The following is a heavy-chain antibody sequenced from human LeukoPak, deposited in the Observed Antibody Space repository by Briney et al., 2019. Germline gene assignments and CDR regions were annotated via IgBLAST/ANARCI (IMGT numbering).Heavy chain of an antibody. Sequence: GGSLRLSCAASGFTFSSYAMHWVRQAPGKGLEYVSAISSNGGGTYYANSVKGRFTISRDNSKNTLYLQMGSLRAEDMAVYYCARVTGPRDYWGQGTLVTVSS. CDR1: GFTFSSYA. CDR2: ISSNGGGT. J-gene: IGHJ4*02. V-gene: IGHV3-64*01. CDR3: ARVTGPRDY.